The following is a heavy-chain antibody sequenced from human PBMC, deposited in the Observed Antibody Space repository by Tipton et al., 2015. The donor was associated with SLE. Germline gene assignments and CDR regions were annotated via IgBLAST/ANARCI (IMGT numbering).Heavy chain of an antibody. J-gene: IGHJ4*02. CDR2: ISGSGGST. V-gene: IGHV3-23*01. CDR3: AKDRAGLEVDY. CDR1: GFTFSNYA. Sequence: SLRLSCATSGFTFSNYAMNWVRQAPGKGLEWVSTISGSGGSTYYADSVKGRFTISRDNSKNTLYLQMNSLRAEDTALYYCAKDRAGLEVDYWDQGTLVTVSS. D-gene: IGHD3-10*01.